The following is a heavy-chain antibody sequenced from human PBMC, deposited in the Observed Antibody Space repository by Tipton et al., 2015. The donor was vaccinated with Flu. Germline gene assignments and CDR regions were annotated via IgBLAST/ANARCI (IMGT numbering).Heavy chain of an antibody. CDR3: ARARGTPWWFGEKPRNNWFDP. CDR1: GGSFSGYY. V-gene: IGHV4-34*01. CDR2: INHSGST. J-gene: IGHJ5*02. D-gene: IGHD3-10*01. Sequence: TLSLTCAVYGGSFSGYYWSWIRQPPGKGLEWIGEINHSGSTNYNPSLKSRVTISVDTSKNQFSLKLSSVTAADTAVYYCARARGTPWWFGEKPRNNWFDPWGQGTLVTVSS.